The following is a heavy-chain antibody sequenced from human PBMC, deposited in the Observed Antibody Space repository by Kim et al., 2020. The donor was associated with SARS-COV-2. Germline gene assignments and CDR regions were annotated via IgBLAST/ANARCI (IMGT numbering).Heavy chain of an antibody. CDR2: IYYSGST. V-gene: IGHV4-39*07. J-gene: IGHJ4*02. Sequence: SETLSLTCTVSGGSISSGGYYWGWIRQPPGKGLEWIGSIYYSGSTYYNPSLNSRVTISVDTSKNQFSLKLSSVTAADTAVYYCARTRINMIVVVTHMDDWGQGTLVTVSS. CDR3: ARTRINMIVVVTHMDD. CDR1: GGSISSGGYY. D-gene: IGHD3-22*01.